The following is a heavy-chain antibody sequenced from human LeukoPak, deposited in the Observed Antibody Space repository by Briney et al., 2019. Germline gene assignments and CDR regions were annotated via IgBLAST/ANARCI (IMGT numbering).Heavy chain of an antibody. CDR2: ISSSSSTI. Sequence: GGSLRLSCAASGFTFSSYSMNWVRQAPGKGLEWVSYISSSSSTIYYADSVKGRFTISRDNAKNSLYLQMNSLRAEDTAVYYCATSMHVVTIFGVVTYGMDVWGQGTTVTVSS. CDR1: GFTFSSYS. CDR3: ATSMHVVTIFGVVTYGMDV. V-gene: IGHV3-48*01. D-gene: IGHD3-3*01. J-gene: IGHJ6*02.